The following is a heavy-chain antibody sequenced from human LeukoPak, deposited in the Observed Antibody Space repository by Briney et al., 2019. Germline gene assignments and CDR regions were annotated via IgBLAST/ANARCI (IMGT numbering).Heavy chain of an antibody. D-gene: IGHD5-18*01. Sequence: ASVKVSCEASGYTFTSYGISWVRQAPGQGLEWMGRINPNSGGTNYAQKFQGRVTMTRDTSISTAYMELSRLRSDDTAVYYCAREGYSYGYERGAYWFDPWGQGTLVTVSS. V-gene: IGHV1-2*06. CDR2: INPNSGGT. CDR3: AREGYSYGYERGAYWFDP. CDR1: GYTFTSYG. J-gene: IGHJ5*02.